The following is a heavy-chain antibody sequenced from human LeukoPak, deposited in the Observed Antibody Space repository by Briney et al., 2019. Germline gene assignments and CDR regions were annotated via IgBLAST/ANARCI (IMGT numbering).Heavy chain of an antibody. CDR2: IYYSGST. CDR3: ARVVVPAVYYYYYMDV. D-gene: IGHD2-2*01. CDR1: GGSISSGGYY. V-gene: IGHV4-31*03. Sequence: SQTLSLTCTVSGGSISSGGYYWSWIRQHPGKGLGWIGYIYYSGSTYYNPSLKSRVTISVDTSKNQFSLKLSSVTAADTAVYYCARVVVPAVYYYYYMDVWGKGTTVTVSS. J-gene: IGHJ6*03.